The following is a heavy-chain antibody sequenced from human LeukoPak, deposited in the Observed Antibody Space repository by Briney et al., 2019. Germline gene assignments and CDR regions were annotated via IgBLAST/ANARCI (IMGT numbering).Heavy chain of an antibody. CDR1: GGTFSSYA. CDR2: IIPIFGTA. J-gene: IGHJ3*02. D-gene: IGHD2-21*02. CDR3: AREPYCGGDCYYAFDI. V-gene: IGHV1-69*05. Sequence: SVKVSCKASGGTFSSYAISWVRQAPGQGLEWMGRIIPIFGTANYAQKFQGRVTITTDESTSTAYMELSSLRSEDTAVYYCAREPYCGGDCYYAFDIWGQGTMVTVPS.